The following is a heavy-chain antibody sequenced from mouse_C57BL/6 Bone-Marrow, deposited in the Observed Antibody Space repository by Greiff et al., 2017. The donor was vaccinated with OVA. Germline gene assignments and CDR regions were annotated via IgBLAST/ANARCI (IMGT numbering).Heavy chain of an antibody. CDR1: GYTFTDYE. Sequence: VQLQESGAELVRPGASVTLSCKASGYTFTDYEMHWVKQTPVHGLEWIGAIDPETGGTAYNQKFKGKAILTADKSSSTAYMELRSLTSEDSAVYYCTSSGSPDWYFDVWGTGTTVTVSS. CDR2: IDPETGGT. CDR3: TSSGSPDWYFDV. J-gene: IGHJ1*03. V-gene: IGHV1-15*01. D-gene: IGHD1-1*01.